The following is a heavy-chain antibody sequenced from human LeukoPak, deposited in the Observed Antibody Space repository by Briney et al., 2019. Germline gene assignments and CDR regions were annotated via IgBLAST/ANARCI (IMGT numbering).Heavy chain of an antibody. CDR3: VRDHQLRDPGC. V-gene: IGHV3-21*01. CDR1: GFTFDKYF. CDR2: ISGTSTYI. J-gene: IGHJ4*02. Sequence: GGSLRLSCATSGFTFDKYFIHWVRQAPGKGLDWVSSISGTSTYIDYADSVKGRFTISRDNAKNSLYLQMNSLRVEDTAVYYCVRDHQLRDPGCWGQGTLVTVSS. D-gene: IGHD5-24*01.